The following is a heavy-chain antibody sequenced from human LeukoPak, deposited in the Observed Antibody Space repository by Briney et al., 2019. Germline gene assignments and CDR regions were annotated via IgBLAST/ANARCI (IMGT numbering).Heavy chain of an antibody. D-gene: IGHD4-17*01. CDR2: IYYSGST. Sequence: SETLSLTCTVSGGSISSSSYYWGWIRQPPGKGLEWIGSIYYSGSTYYNPSLKSRVTISVDTSKNQFSLKLSSVTAADTAVYYCARDTLYGDSTGDYGMDVWGQGTTVTVSS. CDR1: GGSISSSSYY. CDR3: ARDTLYGDSTGDYGMDV. J-gene: IGHJ6*02. V-gene: IGHV4-39*07.